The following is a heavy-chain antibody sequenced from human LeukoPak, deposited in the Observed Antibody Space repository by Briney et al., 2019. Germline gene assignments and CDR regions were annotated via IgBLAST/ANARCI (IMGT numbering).Heavy chain of an antibody. J-gene: IGHJ4*02. V-gene: IGHV4-61*05. CDR2: IYYSGST. CDR1: GGSISSSSYY. Sequence: SETLSLTCTVSGGSISSSSYYWGWIRQPPGKGLEWIGYIYYSGSTNYNPSLKSRVTISVDTSKNQFSLKLSSVTAADTAVYYCASLGGGSIAAAGIEGYYFDYWGQGTLVTVSS. D-gene: IGHD6-13*01. CDR3: ASLGGGSIAAAGIEGYYFDY.